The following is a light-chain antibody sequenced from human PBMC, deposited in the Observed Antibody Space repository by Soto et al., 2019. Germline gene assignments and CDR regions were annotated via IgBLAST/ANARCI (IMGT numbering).Light chain of an antibody. CDR3: QQTYTTPEIT. Sequence: DIQMTQSPSSLAAPVGDIVTITCRASQSISIYLNWYQLKPGKAPNLLMYGASYLKSGVPTRFSGSGSGTDFTLTISSLQPEDFAIYYCQQTYTTPEITFGQGTRLEIK. CDR2: GAS. J-gene: IGKJ5*01. CDR1: QSISIY. V-gene: IGKV1-39*01.